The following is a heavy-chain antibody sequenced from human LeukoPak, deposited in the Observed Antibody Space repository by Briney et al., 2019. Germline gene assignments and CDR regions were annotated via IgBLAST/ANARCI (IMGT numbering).Heavy chain of an antibody. CDR3: ARVGEKGNIVVVPAAAWGADFDY. V-gene: IGHV3-23*01. CDR2: ITGGGGST. J-gene: IGHJ4*02. D-gene: IGHD2-2*01. Sequence: PGGSLRLSCVASGFTFSSYAMSWVRQAPGKGLEWVSAITGGGGSTYYADSVKGRFTISGDNSKNTLYLQMNSLRAEDTAVYYCARVGEKGNIVVVPAAAWGADFDYWGQGTLVTVSS. CDR1: GFTFSSYA.